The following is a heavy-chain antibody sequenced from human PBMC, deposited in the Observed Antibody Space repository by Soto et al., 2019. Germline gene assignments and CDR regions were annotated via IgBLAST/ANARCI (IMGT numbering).Heavy chain of an antibody. CDR2: ISTYNNDT. D-gene: IGHD1-1*01. CDR1: AFTFASYV. CDR3: ATTSGGWFDP. Sequence: QFQLVQSGAEVKKPGTSVKVSCKASAFTFASYVVTWVRQAPGQGLEWMVWISTYNNDTHYAQKLQGRVTMTTDASKRTAYMELRSLKSDDTAIYYCATTSGGWFDPWGLGTLVTVSS. V-gene: IGHV1-18*01. J-gene: IGHJ5*02.